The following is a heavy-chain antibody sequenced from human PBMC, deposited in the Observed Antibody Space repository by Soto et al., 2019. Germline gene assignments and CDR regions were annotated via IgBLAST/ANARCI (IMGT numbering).Heavy chain of an antibody. D-gene: IGHD3-10*01. CDR2: IYYSGST. CDR1: GDSISNSSYY. J-gene: IGHJ3*02. CDR3: ARRNVLLWFGELLYAFDI. V-gene: IGHV4-39*01. Sequence: PSETLSLTCTVSGDSISNSSYYWGWIRQPPGKGLEWIASIYYSGSTYYNPSLKSRVTISVDTSKNQFSLKLSSVTAADTAVYYCARRNVLLWFGELLYAFDIWGQGTMVTVSS.